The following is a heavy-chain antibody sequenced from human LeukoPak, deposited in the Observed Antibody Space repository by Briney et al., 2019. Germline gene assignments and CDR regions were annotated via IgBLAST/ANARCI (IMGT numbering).Heavy chain of an antibody. J-gene: IGHJ4*02. D-gene: IGHD6-13*01. Sequence: PGGSLRLSCAASGFTFDDYAMHWVRQAPGKGLEWVSLISWDGGSTYYADSVKGRFTISRDNSKNSLYLQMNSLRAEDTALYYCAKDKGVAYSRTLWVFDYWGQGTLVTVSS. CDR2: ISWDGGST. CDR3: AKDKGVAYSRTLWVFDY. CDR1: GFTFDDYA. V-gene: IGHV3-43D*03.